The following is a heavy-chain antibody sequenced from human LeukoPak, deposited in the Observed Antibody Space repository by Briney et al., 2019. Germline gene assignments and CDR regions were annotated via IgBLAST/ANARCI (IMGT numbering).Heavy chain of an antibody. Sequence: SETLSFTCTVSGGSISSHYWSWIRQPPGKGLEWIGYIYYSGSTNYNPSLKSRVTISVDTSKNQFSLKLSSVTAADTAVYYCARASGYYDFWSGYPHYFDYWGQGTLVTVSS. V-gene: IGHV4-59*11. J-gene: IGHJ4*02. CDR3: ARASGYYDFWSGYPHYFDY. D-gene: IGHD3-3*01. CDR1: GGSISSHY. CDR2: IYYSGST.